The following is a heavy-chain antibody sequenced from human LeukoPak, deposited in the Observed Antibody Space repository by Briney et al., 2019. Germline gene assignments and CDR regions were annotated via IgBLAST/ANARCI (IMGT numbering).Heavy chain of an antibody. V-gene: IGHV4-30-4*08. CDR1: GGSISSGDYY. J-gene: IGHJ5*02. Sequence: PSQTLSLTCTVSGGSISSGDYYWSWIRQPPGKGLEWIGYIYYSGSTYYNPSLKSRVTISVDTSKNQFSLKLSSVTAADTAVYYCARVGVVSIGHPFWSDPWGQGTLVTVSS. CDR3: ARVGVVSIGHPFWSDP. D-gene: IGHD2-21*01. CDR2: IYYSGST.